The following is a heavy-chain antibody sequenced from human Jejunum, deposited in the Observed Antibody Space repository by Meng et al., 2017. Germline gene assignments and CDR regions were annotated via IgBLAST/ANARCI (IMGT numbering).Heavy chain of an antibody. J-gene: IGHJ4*02. Sequence: QVELQESGPGLWKPSGTLSLPCGVSGGSISSSDWWSWVRQPPGKGLEWIGEIHHSGSTNYNPSLKSRVTISVDKSKNQFSLKLSSVTAADTAVYYCAREWSGSFRHFDYWGQGTLVTVSS. D-gene: IGHD3-16*02. CDR3: AREWSGSFRHFDY. CDR1: GGSISSSDW. V-gene: IGHV4-4*02. CDR2: IHHSGST.